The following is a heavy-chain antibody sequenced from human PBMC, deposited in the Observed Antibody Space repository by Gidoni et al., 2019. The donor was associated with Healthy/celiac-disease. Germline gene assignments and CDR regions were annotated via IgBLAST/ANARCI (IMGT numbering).Heavy chain of an antibody. J-gene: IGHJ6*02. CDR1: AAAFRRYT. Sequence: VQLVQSGAELKKPGSSVKFSCTASAAAFRRYTISWGRQAPGPGLEWMGRIITSSGIANYAQKFQDRVTITAEKNTSTAYKELSSMRSEDKAVYYCARDSGSYAYYYNGMDVWGQGTTVTVSS. D-gene: IGHD1-26*01. CDR2: IITSSGIA. CDR3: ARDSGSYAYYYNGMDV. V-gene: IGHV1-69*02.